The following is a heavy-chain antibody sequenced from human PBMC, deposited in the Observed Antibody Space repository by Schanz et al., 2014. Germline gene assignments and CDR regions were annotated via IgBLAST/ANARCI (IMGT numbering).Heavy chain of an antibody. Sequence: EVQLVTSGGDLVQPGGSLRLSCAASGFTFNTSWFHWVRQPPGKGLLWVSRVSRDGSETTYVDSVRGRFTISRDTAKNTVFLQMNNLRAEDTAVYYCARDKGGYYPFDYWGQGTLVTVSS. D-gene: IGHD3-3*01. CDR3: ARDKGGYYPFDY. CDR2: VSRDGSET. V-gene: IGHV3-74*01. J-gene: IGHJ4*02. CDR1: GFTFNTSW.